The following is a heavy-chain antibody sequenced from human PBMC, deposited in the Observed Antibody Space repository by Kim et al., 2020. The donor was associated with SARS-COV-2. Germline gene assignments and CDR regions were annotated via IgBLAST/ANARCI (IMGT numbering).Heavy chain of an antibody. J-gene: IGHJ4*02. V-gene: IGHV3-20*03. D-gene: IGHD6-13*01. Sequence: AASVKGRFTNPRANAKNSLYLQMNSLRAEDTAIYYCARIRDGSSSWHFFDYWGQGALVIVSS. CDR3: ARIRDGSSSWHFFDY.